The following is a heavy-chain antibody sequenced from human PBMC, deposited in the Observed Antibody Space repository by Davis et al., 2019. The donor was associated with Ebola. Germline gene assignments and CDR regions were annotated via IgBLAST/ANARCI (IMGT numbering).Heavy chain of an antibody. CDR3: ARGPIAAPHYHYYMDV. J-gene: IGHJ6*03. CDR1: GYTFINYY. Sequence: ASVKVSCKTSGYTFINYYIHWVRQAPGQGFEWMGIINPSGSGTNYAQNFQGRVTVTMDTSTSTVYMELSSLRSEDTAVYYCARGPIAAPHYHYYMDVWGKGTTVTVSS. CDR2: INPSGSGT. D-gene: IGHD6-13*01. V-gene: IGHV1-46*01.